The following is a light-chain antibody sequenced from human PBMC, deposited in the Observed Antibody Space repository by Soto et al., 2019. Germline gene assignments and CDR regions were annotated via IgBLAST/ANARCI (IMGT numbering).Light chain of an antibody. Sequence: IVLTQSPGTLSLSPGERATLSCRASQSVSSSYLAWYQQKPGQAPRLLIYGASSRATGIPDRFSGSGSETDFTLTISRLEPEDFAVYYCQQYGSSPLTFGQGTKVETK. CDR1: QSVSSSY. CDR3: QQYGSSPLT. J-gene: IGKJ1*01. V-gene: IGKV3-20*01. CDR2: GAS.